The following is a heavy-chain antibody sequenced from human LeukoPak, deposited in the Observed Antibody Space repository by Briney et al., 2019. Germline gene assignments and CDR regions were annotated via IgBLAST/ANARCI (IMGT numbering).Heavy chain of an antibody. CDR1: GGSISSYY. J-gene: IGHJ4*02. V-gene: IGHV4-30-4*01. CDR3: ARQKRNSSGWYGDY. Sequence: SETLSLTCTVSGGSISSYYWSWIRQPPGKGLEWIGYIYHTGSTYYNPSLKSRVTISVDTSKNQFSLKLSSVTAADTAVYYCARQKRNSSGWYGDYWGQGTLVTVSS. D-gene: IGHD6-19*01. CDR2: IYHTGST.